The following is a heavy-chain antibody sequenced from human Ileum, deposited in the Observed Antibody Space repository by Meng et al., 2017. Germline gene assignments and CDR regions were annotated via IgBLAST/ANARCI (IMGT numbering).Heavy chain of an antibody. CDR2: IHTGDSDT. Sequence: GASLKISCKTSGYSFGKCWIGWVRQMPGEGLEWMGIIHTGDSDTRYSPSFRGLVTISAAYTINTAYQQRASREASDTAMYCCARANSGVSDPYNFDFWGQGTLVTVSS. CDR3: ARANSGVSDPYNFDF. V-gene: IGHV5-51*01. CDR1: GYSFGKCW. D-gene: IGHD1-26*01. J-gene: IGHJ4*02.